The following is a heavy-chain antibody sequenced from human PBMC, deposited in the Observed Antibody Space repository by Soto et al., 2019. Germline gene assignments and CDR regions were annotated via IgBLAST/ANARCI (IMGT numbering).Heavy chain of an antibody. CDR1: SGSITSDSYN. V-gene: IGHV4-39*01. Sequence: QLQLQESGPGLVKPSETLSLACTVSSGSITSDSYNWDWIRQPPGKGLQWIGTIYYTGSTDHNPSLKRRVMISADTSKNQFSLKLNSVTAADTAVYYFARFSGNAFDVWGPGTSVIVSP. CDR3: ARFSGNAFDV. CDR2: IYYTGST. J-gene: IGHJ3*01.